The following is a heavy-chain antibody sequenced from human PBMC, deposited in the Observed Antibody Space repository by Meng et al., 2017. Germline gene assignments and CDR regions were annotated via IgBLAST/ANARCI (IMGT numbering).Heavy chain of an antibody. J-gene: IGHJ4*02. CDR1: GYTFPTYA. D-gene: IGHD6-19*01. CDR3: ARAIAVSGTGRFDY. Sequence: QAQLVASVAEGKKPGASVMVSCKASGYTFPTYAIHLGRQAPGQRLEWMGWINAGNSDTKYSQKLQGRVTITRDTSASTVYMEVSSLRSEDTGVYYCARAIAVSGTGRFDYWGQGTLVTVSS. V-gene: IGHV1-3*01. CDR2: INAGNSDT.